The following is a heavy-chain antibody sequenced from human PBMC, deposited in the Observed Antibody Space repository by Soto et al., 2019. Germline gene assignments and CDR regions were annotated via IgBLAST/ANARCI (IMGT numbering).Heavy chain of an antibody. J-gene: IGHJ4*02. CDR2: ISYDGSNE. Sequence: QVHLVESGGGVVQPGRSLRLSCEASGFTFSNYGTHWFRQAPGEGLEWVAHISYDGSNEHYTDSVKGRFTISRDNSKNMVFLHMNSLRPEDTAVYHCAKDTYFRDSSGYYVFDYWGQGTLVTVSS. V-gene: IGHV3-30*18. CDR3: AKDTYFRDSSGYYVFDY. CDR1: GFTFSNYG. D-gene: IGHD3-22*01.